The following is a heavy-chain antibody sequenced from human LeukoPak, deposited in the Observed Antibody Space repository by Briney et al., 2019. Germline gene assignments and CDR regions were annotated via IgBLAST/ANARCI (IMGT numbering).Heavy chain of an antibody. D-gene: IGHD1-26*01. Sequence: PSETLSLTCTVSGDSISSYYWSWLRQPPGKGLEWIGYIYYSGSTNYNPSLKSRATISVDTSKNQFSLKLSSVTAADTAVYYCARSTSGSYYFSYDAFDIWGQGTMVTVSS. V-gene: IGHV4-59*01. CDR3: ARSTSGSYYFSYDAFDI. CDR1: GDSISSYY. CDR2: IYYSGST. J-gene: IGHJ3*02.